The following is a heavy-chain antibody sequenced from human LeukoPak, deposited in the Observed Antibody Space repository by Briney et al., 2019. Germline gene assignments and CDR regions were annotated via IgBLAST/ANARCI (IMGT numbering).Heavy chain of an antibody. CDR3: ARDRGIPPGYGMDV. Sequence: GGSLRLSCAASGFTFSSYGMHWVRQAPGKGLEWVAVIWYDGSNKYYADSVKGRFTISRDNSKKTLYLQMNSLRAEDTAVYYCARDRGIPPGYGMDVWGQGTTVTVSS. CDR2: IWYDGSNK. V-gene: IGHV3-33*01. CDR1: GFTFSSYG. J-gene: IGHJ6*02.